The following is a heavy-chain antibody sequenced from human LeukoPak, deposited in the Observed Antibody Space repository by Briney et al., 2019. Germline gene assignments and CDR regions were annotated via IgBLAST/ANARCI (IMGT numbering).Heavy chain of an antibody. CDR3: AKSLTDELMSRSHYDFWSGSHTSGTVYYYMDV. CDR2: IISSGSST. V-gene: IGHV3-23*05. J-gene: IGHJ6*03. Sequence: PGGSLRLSCAASGFTFSSYAMSWVRQAPGKGLEWVSAIISSGSSTYYANSVKGRVIISRDNSKSTVYLQMNSLRAEGTAIYYCAKSLTDELMSRSHYDFWSGSHTSGTVYYYMDVWGKGTTVTVSS. D-gene: IGHD3-3*01. CDR1: GFTFSSYA.